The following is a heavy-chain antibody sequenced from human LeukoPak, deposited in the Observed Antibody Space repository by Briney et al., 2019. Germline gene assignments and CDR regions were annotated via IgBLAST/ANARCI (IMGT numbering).Heavy chain of an antibody. Sequence: ASVTDSCKASGYTFTGSYMHCVRQAPGRGLECMGWIYPNNGGTNYGQKFQVRLTMTWDTSISTAYMELSRLTSDDAAVYFCGRGSEGGKWLDYWGQGALVTVSS. J-gene: IGHJ4*02. D-gene: IGHD3-22*01. CDR3: GRGSEGGKWLDY. CDR2: IYPNNGGT. CDR1: GYTFTGSY. V-gene: IGHV1-2*02.